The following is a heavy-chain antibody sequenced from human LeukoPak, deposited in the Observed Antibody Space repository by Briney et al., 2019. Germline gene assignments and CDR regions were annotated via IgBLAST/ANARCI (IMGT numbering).Heavy chain of an antibody. D-gene: IGHD5-18*01. V-gene: IGHV1-2*02. CDR2: INPNSGGT. CDR1: GYTFTGYY. J-gene: IGHJ6*03. CDR3: ARASDTEYHYYYYYMDV. Sequence: ASVKVSCKASGYTFTGYYMHWVRQAPGQGLEWMGWINPNSGGTNYAQKFQGRVTMTRDTSISTAYMELSRLRSDDTAVYCCARASDTEYHYYYYYMDVWGKGTTVTVSS.